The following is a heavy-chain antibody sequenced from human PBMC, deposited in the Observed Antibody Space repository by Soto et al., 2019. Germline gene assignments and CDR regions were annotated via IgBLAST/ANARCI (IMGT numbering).Heavy chain of an antibody. V-gene: IGHV3-30-3*01. J-gene: IGHJ4*02. CDR3: ARETLGVGSSFFDY. D-gene: IGHD3-3*01. CDR2: ISNDGSKK. Sequence: QVQLVESGGGVVQPGRSLGLSCAASGFTFSTYDFHWVRQTPGKGLEWVAVISNDGSKKYYADSVKGRFTISRDNSKNTLYLQMNSLRAEDTAMFYCARETLGVGSSFFDYWGQGTLVTVSS. CDR1: GFTFSTYD.